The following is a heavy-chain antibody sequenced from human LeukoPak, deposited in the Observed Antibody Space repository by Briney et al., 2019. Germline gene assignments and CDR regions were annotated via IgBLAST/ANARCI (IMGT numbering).Heavy chain of an antibody. CDR2: IYYSGST. D-gene: IGHD5-18*01. CDR1: GGSISSYY. V-gene: IGHV4-59*01. Sequence: SETLSLTCTVSGGSISSYYWSWIRQPPGKGLEWIGYIYYSGSTNYNPSLKSRVTISVDTSKNQFSLKLSSVTAADTAVYYCARKIQLWSPYDYWGQGTLVTVSS. CDR3: ARKIQLWSPYDY. J-gene: IGHJ4*02.